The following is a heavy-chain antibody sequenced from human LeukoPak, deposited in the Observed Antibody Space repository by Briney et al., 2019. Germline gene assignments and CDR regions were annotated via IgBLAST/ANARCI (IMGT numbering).Heavy chain of an antibody. CDR2: INHSGST. CDR1: GGSFSGYY. Sequence: SETLSLTCAVYGGSFSGYYWSWIRQPPGKGLEWIGEINHSGSTNYNPSLKSRVTISVDTSKNQFSLKLSSVTAADTAVYYCARETPRGGYGSFLFDYWGQGTLVTVSS. V-gene: IGHV4-34*01. D-gene: IGHD5-12*01. J-gene: IGHJ4*02. CDR3: ARETPRGGYGSFLFDY.